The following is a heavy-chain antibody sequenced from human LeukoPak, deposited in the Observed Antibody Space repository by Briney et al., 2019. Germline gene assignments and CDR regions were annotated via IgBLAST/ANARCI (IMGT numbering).Heavy chain of an antibody. J-gene: IGHJ4*02. CDR2: IKQDGSEK. V-gene: IGHV3-7*01. D-gene: IGHD3-16*01. CDR3: ARGTDVPFWGY. CDR1: GFIFSSYW. Sequence: PGGSLRLSCGTSGFIFSSYWMSWVRQAPGKGLEWVANIKQDGSEKEYADSVKGRFTISRDNAKNSLYLQMNSLRAEDTAMYYCARGTDVPFWGYWGQGTLVTVSS.